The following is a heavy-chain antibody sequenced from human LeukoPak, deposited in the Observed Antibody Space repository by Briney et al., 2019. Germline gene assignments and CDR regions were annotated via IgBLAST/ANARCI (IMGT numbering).Heavy chain of an antibody. V-gene: IGHV3-23*01. CDR3: AKSDSSGYYLGG. CDR1: GFTFIKYS. Sequence: PGGSLRLSCAASGFTFIKYSMTWVRQAPGKGLEWVSAITGSGAFTDYADSVKGRFTISRDNSKNTLYLQINSLRAEDTALYYCAKSDSSGYYLGGWGQGTLVTVSS. J-gene: IGHJ4*02. D-gene: IGHD3-22*01. CDR2: ITGSGAFT.